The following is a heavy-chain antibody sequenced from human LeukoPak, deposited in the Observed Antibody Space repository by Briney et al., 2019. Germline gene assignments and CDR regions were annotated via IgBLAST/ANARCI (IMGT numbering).Heavy chain of an antibody. CDR2: ISSSSYI. CDR1: GFTFSSYS. CDR3: AREEYCSGGSCYGPFDY. V-gene: IGHV3-21*01. D-gene: IGHD2-15*01. J-gene: IGHJ4*02. Sequence: GGSLRLSCAASGFTFSSYSMNWVRQAPGKGLEWVSSISSSSYIYYADPVKGRFTISRDNAKNSLYLQMNSLRAEDTAVYYCAREEYCSGGSCYGPFDYWGQGTLVTVSS.